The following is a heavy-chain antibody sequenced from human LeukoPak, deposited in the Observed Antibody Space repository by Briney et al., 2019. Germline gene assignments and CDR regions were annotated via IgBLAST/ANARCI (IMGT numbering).Heavy chain of an antibody. V-gene: IGHV3-23*01. Sequence: PGGSLRLSCAASGFTFSGYAMSWVRQAPGKGLEWVSAISDSGGSTYYADSVKGRFTISRDNSKNTLYLQMNSLRAEDTAVYYCAKVSGCYIRDYFDYWGQGTLVTVSS. CDR2: ISDSGGST. D-gene: IGHD1-26*01. CDR1: GFTFSGYA. J-gene: IGHJ4*02. CDR3: AKVSGCYIRDYFDY.